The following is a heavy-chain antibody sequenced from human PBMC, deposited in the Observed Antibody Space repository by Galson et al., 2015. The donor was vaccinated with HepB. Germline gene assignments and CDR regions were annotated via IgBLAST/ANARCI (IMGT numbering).Heavy chain of an antibody. CDR3: ARDSARGYCSSTICSPPSYYMDV. Sequence: SVKVSCKASGYTFTIYHMHWVRQAPGQGLEWVGIINPDSGSTRYAQKFQGRVTMTRDTSTSTVYMELSSLRSEDTALYYCARDSARGYCSSTICSPPSYYMDVWGKGTTVTVSS. D-gene: IGHD2-2*01. J-gene: IGHJ6*03. CDR2: INPDSGST. CDR1: GYTFTIYH. V-gene: IGHV1-46*01.